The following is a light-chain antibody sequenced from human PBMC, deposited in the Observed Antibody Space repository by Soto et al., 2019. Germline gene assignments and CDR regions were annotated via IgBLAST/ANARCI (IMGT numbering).Light chain of an antibody. CDR2: EVT. CDR1: SSDVGGWDY. CDR3: ASFSSSNTWV. Sequence: QSALTQPASVSGSPGQTITISCTGTSSDVGGWDYVSWYQHHPGKAPKVMVYEVTNRPSGVSDRFSGSKSGNTASLSISGLQADDEADYYCASFSSSNTWVFGGGTKLTVL. V-gene: IGLV2-14*01. J-gene: IGLJ3*02.